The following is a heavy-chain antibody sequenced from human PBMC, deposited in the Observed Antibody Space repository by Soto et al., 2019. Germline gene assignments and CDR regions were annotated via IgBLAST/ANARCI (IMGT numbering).Heavy chain of an antibody. CDR2: INPNSGGT. CDR3: AISNWNNYYYYYGMDV. Sequence: ASVKVSCKASGYTFTGYYMHWVRQAPGQGLEWMGWINPNSGGTNYAQKFQGRVTMTRDTSISTAYMELSRLRSDDTAVYYCAISNWNNYYYYYGMDVWGQGTTVTVSS. CDR1: GYTFTGYY. J-gene: IGHJ6*02. V-gene: IGHV1-2*02. D-gene: IGHD1-20*01.